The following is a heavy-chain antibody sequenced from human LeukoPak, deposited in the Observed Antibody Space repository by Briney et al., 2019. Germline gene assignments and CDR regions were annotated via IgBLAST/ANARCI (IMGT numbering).Heavy chain of an antibody. Sequence: GGSLRLSCAACGFTFSNAWMSWVRQAPGKVLEWVGRIKSKTDGGTTDYAAPVKGRFTISRDDSKNTLYLQMNSLKTEDTAVYYCTTDWMTTVTTRVYYYYDMDVWGQGTTVTVSS. J-gene: IGHJ6*02. CDR1: GFTFSNAW. CDR2: IKSKTDGGTT. V-gene: IGHV3-15*01. CDR3: TTDWMTTVTTRVYYYYDMDV. D-gene: IGHD4-11*01.